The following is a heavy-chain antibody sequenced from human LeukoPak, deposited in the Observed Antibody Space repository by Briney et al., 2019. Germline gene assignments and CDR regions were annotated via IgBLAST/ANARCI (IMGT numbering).Heavy chain of an antibody. Sequence: ASVKVSCKASGYTFTGYYMHWVRQAPGQELEWMGRINPNSGGTNYAQKFQGRVTMTGDTSISTAYMELSRLRSDDTAVYYCARDLDDILTGGDYFDYWGQGTLVTVSS. CDR1: GYTFTGYY. CDR3: ARDLDDILTGGDYFDY. J-gene: IGHJ4*02. V-gene: IGHV1-2*06. CDR2: INPNSGGT. D-gene: IGHD3-9*01.